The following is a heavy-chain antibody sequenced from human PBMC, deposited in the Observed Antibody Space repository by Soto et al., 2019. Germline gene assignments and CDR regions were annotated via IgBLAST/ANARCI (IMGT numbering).Heavy chain of an antibody. CDR3: ARLLYDSRGYYYFDY. Sequence: PSETLSLTCTVSGGSISSSSYYWGWIRQPPGKGLEWIGSVYYSGSTYDNPSLKSRITLSVDRSKSQFSLKLTSVTAADTAVYYGARLLYDSRGYYYFDYWGEGTLVTVSS. J-gene: IGHJ4*02. V-gene: IGHV4-39*01. CDR2: VYYSGST. CDR1: GGSISSSSYY. D-gene: IGHD3-22*01.